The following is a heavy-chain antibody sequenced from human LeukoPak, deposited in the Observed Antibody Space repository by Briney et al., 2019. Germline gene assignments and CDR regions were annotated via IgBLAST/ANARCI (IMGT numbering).Heavy chain of an antibody. J-gene: IGHJ5*02. V-gene: IGHV4-59*01. D-gene: IGHD6-6*01. CDR3: AAYSSSSDWFDL. Sequence: PSETLSLTCTVSGGSISSYYWSWIRQPLGKGLEWIGYIYYSGSTNYNPSLKSRVTISVDTSKNQFSLKLSSVTAADTAVYYCAAYSSSSDWFDLWGQGTLVTVSS. CDR1: GGSISSYY. CDR2: IYYSGST.